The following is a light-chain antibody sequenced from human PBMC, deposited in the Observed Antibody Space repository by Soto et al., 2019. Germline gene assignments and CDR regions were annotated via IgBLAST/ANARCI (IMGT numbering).Light chain of an antibody. V-gene: IGLV2-23*02. J-gene: IGLJ3*02. CDR2: EVS. Sequence: QSALTQPASVSGSPGQSITISCTGASSDVGSYNLVPWYQQHPGKAPKVMIYEVSKRPSGVSNRFSGSKSGYTASLTISGLQAEDEADYYCCSYSGGNNWVFGGGTKLTVL. CDR1: SSDVGSYNL. CDR3: CSYSGGNNWV.